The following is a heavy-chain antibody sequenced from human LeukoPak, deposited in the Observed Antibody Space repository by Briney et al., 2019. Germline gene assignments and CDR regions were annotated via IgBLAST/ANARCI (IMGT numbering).Heavy chain of an antibody. CDR1: GFTLSSYG. CDR3: AKPRTAATYGMDV. J-gene: IGHJ6*02. D-gene: IGHD2-15*01. Sequence: GGCLRLSCAASGFTLSSYGMHSVRQAPGKGLEWVAVISYDGSNKYYADSVKGRFTISRDNSKNTLYLQMNSLRAEDTAVYYCAKPRTAATYGMDVWGQGTTVTVSS. V-gene: IGHV3-30*18. CDR2: ISYDGSNK.